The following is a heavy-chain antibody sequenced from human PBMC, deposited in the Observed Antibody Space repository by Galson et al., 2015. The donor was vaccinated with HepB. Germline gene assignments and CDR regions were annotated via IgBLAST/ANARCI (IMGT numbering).Heavy chain of an antibody. CDR1: GFTFSSYS. Sequence: SLRLSCAASGFTFSSYSMNWVRQAPGKGLEWVSYISSSSSTIYYADSVKGRFTISRDNAKNSLYLQMNSLRDEDTAVYYCARDTRVDIAVTDFDYWGQGTLVTVSS. V-gene: IGHV3-48*02. CDR3: ARDTRVDIAVTDFDY. J-gene: IGHJ4*02. CDR2: ISSSSSTI. D-gene: IGHD6-19*01.